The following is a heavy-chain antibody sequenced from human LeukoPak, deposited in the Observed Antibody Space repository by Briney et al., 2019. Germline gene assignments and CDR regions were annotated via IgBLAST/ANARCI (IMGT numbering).Heavy chain of an antibody. D-gene: IGHD1-1*01. CDR1: GVSISNDY. V-gene: IGHV4-59*01. CDR3: ARDRTGNNWFDP. J-gene: IGHJ5*01. Sequence: SETLSRTCSVSGVSISNDYWSWIRLPPGKGLEWIGYIYYSGSTNYNPSLKSRVTISVDTSKNQFSLRLSSVTAADTAVYYCARDRTGNNWFDPWGQGTLVTVSS. CDR2: IYYSGST.